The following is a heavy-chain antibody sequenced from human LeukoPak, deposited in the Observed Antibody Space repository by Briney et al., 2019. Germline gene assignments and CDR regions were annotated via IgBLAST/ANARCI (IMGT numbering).Heavy chain of an antibody. D-gene: IGHD3-22*01. Sequence: PGGSLRLSCAASGFTVSSNYMSWVRQAPGKRLEWVSVIYSGGSTYYADSVKGRFTISRDNSKNTLYLQMNSLRAEDTAVYYCARGRDYYDSSGYYNWGQGTLVTVSS. CDR3: ARGRDYYDSSGYYN. J-gene: IGHJ4*02. CDR1: GFTVSSNY. V-gene: IGHV3-53*01. CDR2: IYSGGST.